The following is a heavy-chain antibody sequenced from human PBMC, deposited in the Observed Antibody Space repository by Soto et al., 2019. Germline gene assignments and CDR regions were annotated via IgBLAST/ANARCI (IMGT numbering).Heavy chain of an antibody. J-gene: IGHJ4*02. CDR3: FFRSSGCFFGSVFDY. D-gene: IGHD6-19*01. V-gene: IGHV1-69*13. CDR1: GYTFTSYG. Sequence: GASVKVSCKASGYTFTSYGISWVRQAPGQGLEWMGGIIPIFGTANYAQKFQGRVTITADESTSTAYMELSSLRSEDTAVYYCFFRSSGCFFGSVFDYWGQGTLVTVSS. CDR2: IIPIFGTA.